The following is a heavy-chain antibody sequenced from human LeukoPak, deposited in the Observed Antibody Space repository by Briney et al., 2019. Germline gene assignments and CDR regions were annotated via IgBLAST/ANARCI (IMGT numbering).Heavy chain of an antibody. Sequence: SETLSLTCTVSGGSLSSYYWSWIRQPPGKGLEWIGYIYYSGSTNYNPSLKSRVTISVDTSKNQFSLKPSSVTAADTAVYYCAGSYYYDPFDIWGQGTMVTVSS. J-gene: IGHJ3*02. V-gene: IGHV4-59*01. CDR3: AGSYYYDPFDI. CDR2: IYYSGST. D-gene: IGHD3-22*01. CDR1: GGSLSSYY.